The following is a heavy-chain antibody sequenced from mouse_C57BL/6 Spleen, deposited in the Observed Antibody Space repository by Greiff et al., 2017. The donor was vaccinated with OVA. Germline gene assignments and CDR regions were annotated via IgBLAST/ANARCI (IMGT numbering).Heavy chain of an antibody. Sequence: QVQLQQPGPELVKPGASVKLSCKASGYTFTSYWMHWVKQRPGQGLEWIGNLHPSNGGTNYNEKFKSKATLTVDKSSSTAYMQLSSLTSEDSAVYYCARWGGNYYFDYWGQGTTLTVSS. J-gene: IGHJ2*01. CDR3: ARWGGNYYFDY. CDR1: GYTFTSYW. V-gene: IGHV1-53*01. CDR2: LHPSNGGT. D-gene: IGHD2-1*01.